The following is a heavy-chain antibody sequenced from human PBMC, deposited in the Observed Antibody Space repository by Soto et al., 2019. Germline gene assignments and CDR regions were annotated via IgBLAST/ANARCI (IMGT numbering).Heavy chain of an antibody. J-gene: IGHJ5*02. D-gene: IGHD3-10*01. CDR2: IIPLLGIA. V-gene: IGHV1-69*08. CDR1: GGTFSSYT. Sequence: QVQLVQSGAEVKKPGSSVKVSCKASGGTFSSYTISWVRQAPGQGLEWMGRIIPLLGIANYAQKFQGRVTITADKSTSTAYMELSSLRSEDTAVYYCARDYGSVRVGYNGFDPWGQGTLVTVSS. CDR3: ARDYGSVRVGYNGFDP.